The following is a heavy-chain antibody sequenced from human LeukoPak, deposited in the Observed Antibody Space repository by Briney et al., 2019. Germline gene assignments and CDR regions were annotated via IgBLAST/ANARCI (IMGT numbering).Heavy chain of an antibody. J-gene: IGHJ3*02. Sequence: ASVKVSCKASGGTFTGYYMHWVRQAPGQGFECMGWINPNSGGTNYAQKFQGRVTMTRDTSISTAYMELSRLGSDGTAVYYCARIQLWPNDAFDIWGQGTVVTVSS. D-gene: IGHD5-18*01. V-gene: IGHV1-2*02. CDR2: INPNSGGT. CDR1: GGTFTGYY. CDR3: ARIQLWPNDAFDI.